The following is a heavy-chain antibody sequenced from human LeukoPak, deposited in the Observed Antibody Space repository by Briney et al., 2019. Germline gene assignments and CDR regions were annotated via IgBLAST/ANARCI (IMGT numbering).Heavy chain of an antibody. CDR1: GLTVSNNY. CDR3: ARGGGLDV. CDR2: ISGSGGST. V-gene: IGHV3-23*01. D-gene: IGHD3-16*01. Sequence: GGSLRLSCAASGLTVSNNYMSWVRQAPGKGLEWVSAISGSGGSTYYADSVKGRFTISRDNAKNSLYLQMSNLRAEDTAVYFCARGGGLDVWGQGATVTVSS. J-gene: IGHJ6*02.